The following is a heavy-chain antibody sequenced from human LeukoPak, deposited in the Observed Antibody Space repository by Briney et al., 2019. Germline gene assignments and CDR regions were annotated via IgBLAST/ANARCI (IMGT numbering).Heavy chain of an antibody. CDR3: ARDRRGAVAVVVDY. CDR1: GYTFTSYD. V-gene: IGHV1-8*01. J-gene: IGHJ4*02. CDR2: MNPNSGNT. D-gene: IGHD6-19*01. Sequence: WASVKVSCKASGYTFTSYDINWVRQATGQGLEWMGWMNPNSGNTGYAQKFQGRVTMTRNTSISTAYMELSSLRSEDTALYYCARDRRGAVAVVVDYWGQGTLVTVSS.